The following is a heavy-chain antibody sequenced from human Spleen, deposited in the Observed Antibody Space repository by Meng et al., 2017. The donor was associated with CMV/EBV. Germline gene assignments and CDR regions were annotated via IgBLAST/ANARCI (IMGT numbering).Heavy chain of an antibody. CDR3: AIYDSSGYYPDAFDI. V-gene: IGHV3-23*01. CDR1: GFSFTTYA. D-gene: IGHD3-22*01. Sequence: GESLKISCAASGFSFTTYAMSWVRQAPGKGLQWVSALSGSGAYTYYADSVKGRFTISRDSSKNTLYLQMTSLRAEDTAVYYCAIYDSSGYYPDAFDIWGQGTTVTVSS. CDR2: LSGSGAYT. J-gene: IGHJ3*02.